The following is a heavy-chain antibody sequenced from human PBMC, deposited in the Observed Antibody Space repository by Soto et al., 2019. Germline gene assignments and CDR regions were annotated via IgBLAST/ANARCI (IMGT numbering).Heavy chain of an antibody. CDR2: INSDGSST. D-gene: IGHD2-21*02. J-gene: IGHJ6*03. Sequence: EGSLRLSCAASGFTFSSYWMHWVRQAPGKGLVWVSRINSDGSSTRYADFVKGRFTISRDNAKNTLYVQMNSLRAEDTAVYYCARGPAVTAWDYYYYMDVWGKGTTVTVSS. V-gene: IGHV3-74*01. CDR1: GFTFSSYW. CDR3: ARGPAVTAWDYYYYMDV.